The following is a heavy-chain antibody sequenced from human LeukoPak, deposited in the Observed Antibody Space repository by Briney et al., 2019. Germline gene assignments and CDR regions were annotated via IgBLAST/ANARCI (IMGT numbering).Heavy chain of an antibody. CDR2: MNPNSGNT. D-gene: IGHD3-3*01. J-gene: IGHJ3*02. CDR3: ARWYYDFWSGYLGNGDAFDI. V-gene: IGHV1-8*03. Sequence: ASVKVSCKASGYTFTSYDINWVRQATGQGLEWMGWMNPNSGNTGYAQKFQGRVTITRNTSISTAYMELSSLRSEDTAVYYCARWYYDFWSGYLGNGDAFDIWGQGTMVTVSS. CDR1: GYTFTSYD.